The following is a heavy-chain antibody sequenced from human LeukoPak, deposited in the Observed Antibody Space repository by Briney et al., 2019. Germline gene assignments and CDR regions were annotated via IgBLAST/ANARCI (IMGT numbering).Heavy chain of an antibody. J-gene: IGHJ4*02. CDR1: GGSISSGGYY. Sequence: SETLSLTCTVSGGSISSGGYYWSWIRQHPGKGLEWIGYIYYSGSTYYNPSLKSRVTISVDTSKNQFSLKLSSVTAADTAVYYCARVRVGADQYYFDCWGQGTLVTVSS. CDR3: ARVRVGADQYYFDC. D-gene: IGHD1-26*01. CDR2: IYYSGST. V-gene: IGHV4-31*03.